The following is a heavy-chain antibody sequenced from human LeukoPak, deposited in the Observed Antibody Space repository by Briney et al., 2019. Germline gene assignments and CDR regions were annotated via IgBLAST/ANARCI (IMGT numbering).Heavy chain of an antibody. CDR2: IYYSGST. J-gene: IGHJ4*02. CDR1: GDSISSGGYY. D-gene: IGHD6-13*01. CDR3: ARGGIAAAGFDY. Sequence: SQTLSLTCTVSGDSISSGGYYWSWIRQRPGKGLEWIGYIYYSGSTYYNPSLKSRVTISVDTSKNQFSLKLSSVTAADTAVYYCARGGIAAAGFDYWGQGTLVTVSS. V-gene: IGHV4-31*03.